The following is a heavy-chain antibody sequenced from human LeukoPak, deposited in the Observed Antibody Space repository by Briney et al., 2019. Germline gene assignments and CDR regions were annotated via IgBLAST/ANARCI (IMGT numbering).Heavy chain of an antibody. CDR3: SHRHNLGVTGPVVTFDS. J-gene: IGHJ5*01. D-gene: IGHD2-21*02. V-gene: IGHV2-5*02. Sequence: SGPTLVNPTQTLTLTCTFSGFSLSTGGMGVGWIRQPPGKAQEWLAFIFWDDNEHYSPSLMNRLTITKDTSKNQVILTMTNMDPVDTATYYCSHRHNLGVTGPVVTFDSWGQGTLVTVSS. CDR1: GFSLSTGGMG. CDR2: IFWDDNE.